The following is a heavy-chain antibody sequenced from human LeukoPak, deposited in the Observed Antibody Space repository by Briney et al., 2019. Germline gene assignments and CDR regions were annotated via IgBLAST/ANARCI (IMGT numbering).Heavy chain of an antibody. CDR2: MNPNSGNT. CDR3: ARDLEGAMVRGENFDY. V-gene: IGHV1-8*01. D-gene: IGHD3-10*01. CDR1: GYTFTSYD. Sequence: ASVKVSCKASGYTFTSYDINWVRQATGQGLEWMGWMNPNSGNTGYAQKFQGRVTMTRNTSISTAYMELSRLRSDDTAVYYCARDLEGAMVRGENFDYWGQGTLVTVSS. J-gene: IGHJ4*02.